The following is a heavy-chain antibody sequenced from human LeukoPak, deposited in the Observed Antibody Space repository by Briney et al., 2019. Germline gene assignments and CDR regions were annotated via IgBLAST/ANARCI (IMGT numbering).Heavy chain of an antibody. CDR2: MNHSGRT. V-gene: IGHV4-34*01. Sequence: SETLSLTCAVYGGSFSGYYWSWLRQPPGKGMEWIGEMNHSGRTNYNPSLKSRVTISVETYKNQFSLKLSSVTAADTAVYYCARGGVYGSGSYYSGYYYYMDVWGKGTTVTVSS. CDR3: ARGGVYGSGSYYSGYYYYMDV. CDR1: GGSFSGYY. J-gene: IGHJ6*03. D-gene: IGHD3-10*01.